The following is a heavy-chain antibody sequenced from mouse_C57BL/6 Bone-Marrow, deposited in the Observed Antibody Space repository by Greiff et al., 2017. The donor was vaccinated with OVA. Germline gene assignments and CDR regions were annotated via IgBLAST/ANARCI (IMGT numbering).Heavy chain of an antibody. CDR2: ISNGGGST. D-gene: IGHD1-1*01. CDR3: ARNYEGYAMDY. Sequence: DVMLVESGGGLVQPGGSLKLSCAASGFTFSDYYMYWVRQTPEKRLEWVAYISNGGGSTYYPDTVKGRFTISRDNAKNTLYLQMSRLKSEDTAMYYCARNYEGYAMDYWGQGTSVTVSS. V-gene: IGHV5-12*01. CDR1: GFTFSDYY. J-gene: IGHJ4*01.